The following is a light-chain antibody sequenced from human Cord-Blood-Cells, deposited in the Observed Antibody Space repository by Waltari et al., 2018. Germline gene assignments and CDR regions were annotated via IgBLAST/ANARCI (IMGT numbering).Light chain of an antibody. J-gene: IGKJ3*01. V-gene: IGKV3-11*01. CDR2: DAS. CDR3: QQRSNWPPFT. Sequence: VLTQSPATLSLSPGERATLSCRASQSVSSYLAWYPQKPGQAPRLLIYDASSRAAGIPARFSGSGSGTDFTLTISSLEPEDFAVYYCQQRSNWPPFTFGPGTKVDIK. CDR1: QSVSSY.